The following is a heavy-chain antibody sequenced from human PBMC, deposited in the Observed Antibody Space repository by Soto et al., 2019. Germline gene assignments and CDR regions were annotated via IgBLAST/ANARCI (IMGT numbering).Heavy chain of an antibody. CDR3: ARSYSSSWQNWFDP. D-gene: IGHD6-13*01. J-gene: IGHJ5*02. CDR2: INHSGST. V-gene: IGHV4-34*01. CDR1: GGSFSGYY. Sequence: SETLSLTCAVYGGSFSGYYWSWIRQPPGKGLEWIGEINHSGSTNYNPSLKSRVTISVDTSKNQFSLKLSSVTAADTAVYYCARSYSSSWQNWFDPWGQGTLVTVSS.